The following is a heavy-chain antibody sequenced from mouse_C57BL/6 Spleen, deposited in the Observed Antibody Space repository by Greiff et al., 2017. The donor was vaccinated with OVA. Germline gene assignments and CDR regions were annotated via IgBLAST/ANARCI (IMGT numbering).Heavy chain of an antibody. CDR2: IHPNSGST. J-gene: IGHJ1*03. CDR1: GYTFTSYW. Sequence: QVQLQQPGAELVKPGASVKLSCKASGYTFTSYWMHWVKQRPGQGLEWIGMIHPNSGSTNYNEKFKSKATLTVDKSSSTAYMQLSSLTSEDSAVYYCARDDYDGYFDVWGTGTTGTVAS. CDR3: ARDDYDGYFDV. D-gene: IGHD2-4*01. V-gene: IGHV1-64*01.